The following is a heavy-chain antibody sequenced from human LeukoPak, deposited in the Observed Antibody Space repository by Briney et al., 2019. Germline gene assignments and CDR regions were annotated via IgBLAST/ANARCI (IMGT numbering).Heavy chain of an antibody. D-gene: IGHD3-10*01. CDR2: ISYSGNA. Sequence: PSETLSLTCTVSGGSISSYYWSWIRQPPGKGLEWIGYISYSGNANYNPSLKSRVTISVDTSKNQFSLRLSSVTAADTAVYYCASLHGYGSGRPWGQGTLVTVSS. J-gene: IGHJ5*02. CDR3: ASLHGYGSGRP. V-gene: IGHV4-59*01. CDR1: GGSISSYY.